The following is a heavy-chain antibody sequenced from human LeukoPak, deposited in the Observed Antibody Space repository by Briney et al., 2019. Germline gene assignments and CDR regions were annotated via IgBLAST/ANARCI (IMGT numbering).Heavy chain of an antibody. CDR3: ARSLEYSSSSSYYYYMDV. D-gene: IGHD6-6*01. CDR1: GGSISNYY. CDR2: IYISGST. J-gene: IGHJ6*03. Sequence: SETLSLTCTVSGGSISNYYWSWIRQPARKGLEWIGRIYISGSTNYNPSLKSRVTISGDTSKNQFSLELSSVTAADTAVYYCARSLEYSSSSSYYYYMDVWGKGTTVTVSS. V-gene: IGHV4-4*07.